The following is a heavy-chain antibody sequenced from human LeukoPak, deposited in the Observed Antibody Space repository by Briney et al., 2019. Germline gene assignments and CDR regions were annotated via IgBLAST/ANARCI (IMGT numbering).Heavy chain of an antibody. J-gene: IGHJ4*02. V-gene: IGHV1-2*02. Sequence: ASVEVSCKASGYTFTGCYMHWVRQAPGQGLEWMGWINPNSGGTNYAQKFQGRVTMTRDTSISTAYMELSRLRSDDTAVYYCARTDHSSDSSGYRYYFDYWGQGTLVTVSS. D-gene: IGHD3-22*01. CDR1: GYTFTGCY. CDR2: INPNSGGT. CDR3: ARTDHSSDSSGYRYYFDY.